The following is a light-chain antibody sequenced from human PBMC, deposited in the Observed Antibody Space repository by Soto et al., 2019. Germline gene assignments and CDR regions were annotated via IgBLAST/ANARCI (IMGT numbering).Light chain of an antibody. CDR2: DTS. J-gene: IGKJ1*01. CDR3: QEYIQWPPGM. CDR1: QSVSSSY. V-gene: IGKV3-15*01. Sequence: EIVLTQSPGTLALSPGERATLSCRASQSVSSSYLAWYQQKPGQAPRLLIYDTSTRAPGISARFSGSGSGTEFTLTNSSLQSEDFAVYYCQEYIQWPPGMFGPGTKVDIK.